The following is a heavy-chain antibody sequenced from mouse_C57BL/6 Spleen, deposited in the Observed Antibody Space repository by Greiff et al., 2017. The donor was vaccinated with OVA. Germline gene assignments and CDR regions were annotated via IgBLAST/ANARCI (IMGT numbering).Heavy chain of an antibody. CDR1: GYTFTSYW. CDR2: INPSNGGT. V-gene: IGHV1-53*01. J-gene: IGHJ4*01. D-gene: IGHD3-2*02. CDR3: ARPSSGYIARDY. Sequence: QVQLQQSGTELVKPGASVKLSCKASGYTFTSYWMHWVKQRPGQGLEWIGNINPSNGGTNYNEKFKSKATLTVDKSSSTAYMQLSSLTSEDSAVYYCARPSSGYIARDYWGQGTSVTVSS.